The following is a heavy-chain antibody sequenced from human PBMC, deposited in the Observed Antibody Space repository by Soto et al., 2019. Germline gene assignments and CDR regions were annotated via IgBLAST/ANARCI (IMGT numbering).Heavy chain of an antibody. CDR3: ASQHTGGGSRSGFPFDY. J-gene: IGHJ4*02. CDR2: ISGSDRST. V-gene: IGHV3-23*01. D-gene: IGHD6-13*01. CDR1: GFTFSTYS. Sequence: EVRLLESGGGLVQPGGSLRLSCAASGFTFSTYSMTWVRQAPGKGLEWVSAISGSDRSTYYADSVKGRFTISRDNSRNTLYLQMNSLRGEDTALYYCASQHTGGGSRSGFPFDYWGQGALVTVSS.